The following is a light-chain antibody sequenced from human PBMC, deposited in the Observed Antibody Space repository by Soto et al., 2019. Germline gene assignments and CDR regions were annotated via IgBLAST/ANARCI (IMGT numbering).Light chain of an antibody. J-gene: IGLJ2*01. V-gene: IGLV2-23*01. Sequence: QSALTQPGSVSGSPGQSITISFTGTISDVGSYNLVSWYQQHPGTAPKLMIYEGSKRPSGVSTRFSGSKSGNTSFLTISGLQAEDAADYYCCSYAGSSTDVVFGGGTKLTVL. CDR1: ISDVGSYNL. CDR3: CSYAGSSTDVV. CDR2: EGS.